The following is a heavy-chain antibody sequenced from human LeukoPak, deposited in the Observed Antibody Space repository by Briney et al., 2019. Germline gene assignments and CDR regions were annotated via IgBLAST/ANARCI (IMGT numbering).Heavy chain of an antibody. CDR2: ISAYNGNT. Sequence: ASVKVSCRASKYTFTGYYMHWVRQAPGQGLEWMGWISAYNGNTNYAQKLQGRVTMTTDTSTSTAYMELRSLRSDDTAVYYCARNPPYSGSYGGDDDYFDYWGQGTLVTVSS. D-gene: IGHD1-26*01. CDR1: KYTFTGYY. J-gene: IGHJ4*02. V-gene: IGHV1-18*04. CDR3: ARNPPYSGSYGGDDDYFDY.